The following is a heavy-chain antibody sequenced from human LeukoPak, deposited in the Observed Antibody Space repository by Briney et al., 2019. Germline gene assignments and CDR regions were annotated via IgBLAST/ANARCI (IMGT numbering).Heavy chain of an antibody. CDR2: IRYDGSNK. D-gene: IGHD3-10*01. CDR1: GFTFSSYG. J-gene: IGHJ3*02. V-gene: IGHV3-30*02. Sequence: PGGSLRLSCAASGFTFSSYGMHWVRQAPGKGLEWVAFIRYDGSNKYYADSVKGRFTISRDNSKNTLYLQMNSLRAEDTAVYYCAKDGSSGSYFLRDAFDIWGQGTMVTVSS. CDR3: AKDGSSGSYFLRDAFDI.